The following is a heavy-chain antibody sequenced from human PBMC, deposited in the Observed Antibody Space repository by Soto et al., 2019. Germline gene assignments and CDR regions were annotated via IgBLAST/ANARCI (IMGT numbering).Heavy chain of an antibody. CDR1: GFTFSSYS. V-gene: IGHV3-48*02. CDR2: ISSSSSTI. D-gene: IGHD3-9*01. J-gene: IGHJ5*02. Sequence: GSLRLSCAASGFTFSSYSMNWVRQAPGKGLEWVSYISSSSSTIYYADSVKGRFTISRDNAKNSLYLQMNSLRDEDTAVYYCARGNFYWYLTWFDPWGRGTLVTVS. CDR3: ARGNFYWYLTWFDP.